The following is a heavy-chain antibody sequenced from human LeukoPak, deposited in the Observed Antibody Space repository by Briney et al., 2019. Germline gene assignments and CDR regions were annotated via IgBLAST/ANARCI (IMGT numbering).Heavy chain of an antibody. J-gene: IGHJ6*02. Sequence: GGSLRLSCAASGFTFSSYWMHWVRQAPGKGLVWVSRINSDGSSTSYADSVKGRFTISRDNSKNTLYLQMNSLRAEDTAVYYCAKDLTHYGDYVRDYGMDVWGQGTTVTVSS. V-gene: IGHV3-74*01. CDR1: GFTFSSYW. CDR3: AKDLTHYGDYVRDYGMDV. D-gene: IGHD4-17*01. CDR2: INSDGSST.